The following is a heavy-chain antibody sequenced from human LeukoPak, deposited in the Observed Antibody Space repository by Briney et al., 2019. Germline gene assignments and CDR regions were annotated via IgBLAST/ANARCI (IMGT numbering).Heavy chain of an antibody. D-gene: IGHD3-3*01. CDR1: GYTFTSYG. V-gene: IGHV1-18*01. CDR3: ARNYDFWSGSLPFDY. J-gene: IGHJ4*02. Sequence: ASVKVSCKASGYTFTSYGISWVRQAPGQGLEWMGWISAYNGNTNYAQKLQGRVTMTTDTSTSTAYMGLRSLRSDDTAVYYCARNYDFWSGSLPFDYWGQGTLVTVSS. CDR2: ISAYNGNT.